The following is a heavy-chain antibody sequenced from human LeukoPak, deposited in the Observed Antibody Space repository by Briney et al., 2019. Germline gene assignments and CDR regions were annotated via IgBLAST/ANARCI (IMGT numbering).Heavy chain of an antibody. D-gene: IGHD2-15*01. V-gene: IGHV3-48*03. CDR1: GFTFSSYE. CDR3: ARDYCSGGSCYSYYGMDV. CDR2: ISSSGSTI. J-gene: IGHJ6*02. Sequence: PGGSLRLSCAASGFTFSSYEMNWVRQAPGKGLEWVSYISSSGSTIYYADSVKGRFTISRDNAKNSLYLQMNSLRAEDTAIYYCARDYCSGGSCYSYYGMDVWGQGTTVTVSS.